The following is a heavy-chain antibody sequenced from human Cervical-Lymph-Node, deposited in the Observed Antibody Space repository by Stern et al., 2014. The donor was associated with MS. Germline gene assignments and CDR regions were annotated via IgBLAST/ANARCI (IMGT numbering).Heavy chain of an antibody. Sequence: QLQLQESGPGLVKPSETLSLTCTVSGASITSYYWSWIRQPAGKGLEWIGRIYSSGSANYNPSLKSRVPMSVDTSNNQFSLKLSSVTAADTAVYYCARSSYYDNSGYYNWGQGTLVTVSS. CDR3: ARSSYYDNSGYYN. D-gene: IGHD3-22*01. CDR2: IYSSGSA. V-gene: IGHV4-4*07. J-gene: IGHJ4*02. CDR1: GASITSYY.